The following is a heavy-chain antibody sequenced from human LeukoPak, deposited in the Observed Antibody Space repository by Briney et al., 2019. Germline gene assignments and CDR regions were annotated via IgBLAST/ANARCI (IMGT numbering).Heavy chain of an antibody. D-gene: IGHD4-23*01. J-gene: IGHJ4*02. Sequence: PGGSLRLSCAASGFTVRDNYMSWVRQAPGKGLESVSVISNGGDTYYADSVKGRFTISRDISKNTLYLQMNSLRAEDTAVYYCARRAGGYSHPYDYWGQGILVTVSS. CDR3: ARRAGGYSHPYDY. V-gene: IGHV3-53*01. CDR2: ISNGGDT. CDR1: GFTVRDNY.